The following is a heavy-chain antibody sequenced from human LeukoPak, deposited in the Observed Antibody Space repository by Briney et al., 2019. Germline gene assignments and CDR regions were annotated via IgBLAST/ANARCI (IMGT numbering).Heavy chain of an antibody. D-gene: IGHD2-8*01. CDR3: AREYGRALTGHDAFDI. CDR1: GFTFSSCS. CDR2: ISSSSSYI. J-gene: IGHJ3*02. Sequence: GGSLRLSCAASGFTFSSCSMNWVRQAPGKGLEWVSSISSSSSYIYYADSVKGRFTISRDNAKNSLYLQMNSLRAEDTAVYYCAREYGRALTGHDAFDIWGQGTMVTVSS. V-gene: IGHV3-21*01.